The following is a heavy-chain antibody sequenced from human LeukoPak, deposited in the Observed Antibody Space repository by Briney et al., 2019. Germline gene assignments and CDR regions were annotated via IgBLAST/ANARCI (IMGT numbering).Heavy chain of an antibody. J-gene: IGHJ5*02. Sequence: GESLKISCKGSGYNFSNYWIGWVRQMPGKGLEWMGIIFPGDPDTRYSPSFEGQVTISADKSISTAYLQWRSLKASDTAMYYCARDYYDSSGFYPGSKWFDPWGQGTLVTVSS. D-gene: IGHD3-22*01. CDR2: IFPGDPDT. V-gene: IGHV5-51*01. CDR1: GYNFSNYW. CDR3: ARDYYDSSGFYPGSKWFDP.